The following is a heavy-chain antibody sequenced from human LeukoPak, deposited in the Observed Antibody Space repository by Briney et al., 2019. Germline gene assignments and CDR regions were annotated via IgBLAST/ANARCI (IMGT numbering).Heavy chain of an antibody. D-gene: IGHD3-16*01. J-gene: IGHJ4*02. CDR2: VNPNGGDT. CDR1: GYTFLIYE. Sequence: ASVKVSCKASGYTFLIYEIDWVRQAPGQGFEWMGRVNPNGGDTKFAQKFQGRVTMTGTISTDTAYMELRGLKSEDTAVYYCGRAGAGEGGIDYWGQATLVTVSP. V-gene: IGHV1-8*02. CDR3: GRAGAGEGGIDY.